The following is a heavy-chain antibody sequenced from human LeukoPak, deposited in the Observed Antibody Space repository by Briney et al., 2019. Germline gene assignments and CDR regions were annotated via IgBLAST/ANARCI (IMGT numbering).Heavy chain of an antibody. D-gene: IGHD4-17*01. J-gene: IGHJ4*02. V-gene: IGHV3-23*01. CDR2: ISGSGGNT. CDR1: GFTFSSYA. CDR3: AKDSNGDYPLYFDY. Sequence: GGSLRLSCAASGFTFSSYAMNWVRQAPGKGLEWVSTISGSGGNTYYADSVKGRFTISRDNSKNTLYLQMNSLRAEDTAVYYCAKDSNGDYPLYFDYWGQGTLVTVSS.